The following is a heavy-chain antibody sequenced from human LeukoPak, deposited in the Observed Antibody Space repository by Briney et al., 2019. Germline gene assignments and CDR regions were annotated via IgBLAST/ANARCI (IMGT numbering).Heavy chain of an antibody. Sequence: GGSLRLSCAASGIAFSSYWMSWVRQAPGRGLEWVANMKQDGSEKYYVDSVKDRFTISRDSAKNSLYLQMNSLRAEDTAVYYCARDLGHSGYDLYDYWGQGTLVTASS. CDR3: ARDLGHSGYDLYDY. CDR1: GIAFSSYW. V-gene: IGHV3-7*01. J-gene: IGHJ4*02. CDR2: MKQDGSEK. D-gene: IGHD5-12*01.